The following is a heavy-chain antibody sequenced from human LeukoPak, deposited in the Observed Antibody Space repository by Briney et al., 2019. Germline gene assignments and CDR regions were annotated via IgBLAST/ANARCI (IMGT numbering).Heavy chain of an antibody. CDR2: ISVYNGNT. Sequence: ASVKVSCKASGYTFTSYVISWVRQAPGQGLECMGWISVYNGNTNYAQTLQGRVTMTTDTSTSTAYMELRSLRSDDTAVYYCARDQFAAAWFDPWGQGTLVTVSS. CDR1: GYTFTSYV. V-gene: IGHV1-18*01. CDR3: ARDQFAAAWFDP. J-gene: IGHJ5*02. D-gene: IGHD2-2*01.